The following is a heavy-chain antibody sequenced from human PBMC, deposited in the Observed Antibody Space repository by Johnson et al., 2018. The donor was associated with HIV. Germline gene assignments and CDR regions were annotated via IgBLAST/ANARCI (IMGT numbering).Heavy chain of an antibody. Sequence: QVQLVESGGGVVQPEKSLRLSCAASGFTFSSYALHWVRQAPGKGLEWVAFVSYDESSKYYRDSVKGRFTISRDNSKNTLYLQMNSLRAEDTAVYYCARDKYPPTAAAGTDAFDIWGQGTMVTVSS. D-gene: IGHD6-13*01. V-gene: IGHV3-30*04. CDR3: ARDKYPPTAAAGTDAFDI. J-gene: IGHJ3*02. CDR2: VSYDESSK. CDR1: GFTFSSYA.